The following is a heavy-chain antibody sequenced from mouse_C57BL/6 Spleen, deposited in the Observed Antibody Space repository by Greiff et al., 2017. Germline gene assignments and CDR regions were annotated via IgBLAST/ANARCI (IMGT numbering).Heavy chain of an antibody. V-gene: IGHV1-50*01. CDR2: IDPSDSYT. D-gene: IGHD1-1*01. J-gene: IGHJ2*01. CDR1: GYTFTSYW. Sequence: VQLQQPGAELVKPGASVKLSCKASGYTFTSYWMQWVKQRPGQGLEWIGEIDPSDSYTNYNQKFKGKATLTVDTSSSTAYMQLSSLTSEDSAVYYCARGITTVVDYWGQGTTLTVSS. CDR3: ARGITTVVDY.